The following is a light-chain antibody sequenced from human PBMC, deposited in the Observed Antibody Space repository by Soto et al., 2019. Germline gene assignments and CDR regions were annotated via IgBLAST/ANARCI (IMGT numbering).Light chain of an antibody. CDR3: SSYAGINNGGV. J-gene: IGLJ1*01. V-gene: IGLV2-8*01. CDR2: EVN. CDR1: SSDVGGYKY. Sequence: QSALTQPPSASGSPGQSVTISCTGTSSDVGGYKYVSWYQQHPGKAPKLMIFEVNKRPSGVPDRFSGSKSGNTASLTVSGLQAEDEADYYCSSYAGINNGGVFGTGTKVTVL.